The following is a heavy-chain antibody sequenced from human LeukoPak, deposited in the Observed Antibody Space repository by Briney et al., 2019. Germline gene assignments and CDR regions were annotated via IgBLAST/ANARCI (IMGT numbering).Heavy chain of an antibody. CDR2: INHSGST. J-gene: IGHJ4*02. CDR1: GGSFSGYY. V-gene: IGHV4-34*01. Sequence: SETLSLACAVYGGSFSGYYWSWIRQPPGKGLEWIGEINHSGSTNYNPSLKSRVTISVDTSKNQFSLTLSSVTAADTAVYYCARRRYDASGYYPSRGRYFDYWGQGTLVTVSS. D-gene: IGHD3-22*01. CDR3: ARRRYDASGYYPSRGRYFDY.